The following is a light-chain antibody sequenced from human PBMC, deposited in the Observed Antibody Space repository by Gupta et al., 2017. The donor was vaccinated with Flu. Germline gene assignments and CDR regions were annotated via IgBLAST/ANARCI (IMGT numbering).Light chain of an antibody. V-gene: IGKV4-1*01. CDR3: QQYYSTPLT. Sequence: DIVMTQSPDSMHVFLGERATINCQSSQSVLYSSNNKNYLAWYQQKPGQPPKLLIYWASTRESGVPDRFSGSWSGTDFTLTISSLQAEDVAVYYCQQYYSTPLTFGGGTKVEIK. CDR1: QSVLYSSNNKNY. J-gene: IGKJ4*01. CDR2: WAS.